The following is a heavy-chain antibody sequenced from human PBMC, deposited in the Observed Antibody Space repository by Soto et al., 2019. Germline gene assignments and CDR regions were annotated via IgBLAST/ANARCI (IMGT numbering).Heavy chain of an antibody. CDR2: INAYNGNT. CDR3: VTGAAGVAAHDI. CDR1: GYTFTSFG. J-gene: IGHJ4*02. Sequence: QVQLVQSGGEVKKPGASVKVSCKASGYTFTSFGVNWVRQAPGQGLEWMGWINAYNGNTNYAQKFQGRVTMTADTSTSTAFMEVSSLRSDDTAVYYCVTGAAGVAAHDIWGQGTLVTVSS. V-gene: IGHV1-18*01. D-gene: IGHD6-6*01.